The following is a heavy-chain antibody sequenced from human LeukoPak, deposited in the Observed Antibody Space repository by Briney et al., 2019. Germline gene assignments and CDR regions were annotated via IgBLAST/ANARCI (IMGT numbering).Heavy chain of an antibody. J-gene: IGHJ4*02. CDR3: AREDSSGYGDY. V-gene: IGHV1-46*01. CDR2: INPSGGST. D-gene: IGHD3-22*01. CDR1: GYTFTSYY. Sequence: ASVKVSCKASGYTFTSYYMHWVRQAPGQGLEWMGIINPSGGSTSYAQKFQGRVTVTRDTSTSTVYMELSSLRSEDTAVYYCAREDSSGYGDYWGQGTLVTVSS.